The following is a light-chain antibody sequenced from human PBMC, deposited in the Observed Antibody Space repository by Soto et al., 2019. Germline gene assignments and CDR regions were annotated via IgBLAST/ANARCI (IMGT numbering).Light chain of an antibody. CDR3: SSYAGSNNLV. J-gene: IGLJ3*02. CDR1: NSDVGTYNY. Sequence: QSALAQPPSASGSPGQSVTITCTGTNSDVGTYNYVSWYQHHPGKAPKFLTYEVSRRPFGVPDRFSGSKSGNTASLTVSGLQAEEEADYYCSSYAGSNNLVFGGGTKVTVL. V-gene: IGLV2-8*01. CDR2: EVS.